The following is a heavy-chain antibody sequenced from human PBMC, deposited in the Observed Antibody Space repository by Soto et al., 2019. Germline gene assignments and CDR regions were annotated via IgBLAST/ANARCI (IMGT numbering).Heavy chain of an antibody. D-gene: IGHD6-19*01. Sequence: EVQLLESGGGLVQPGGSLRLSCAASGFTFSSYAMSWVRQAPGKGLEWVSAIGGSGGSTYYADSVKGRFTISRDNSKNTLYLQMNSLRAEDTAVYYCAKGFAGWLGGYNFYGMDVWSQGTTVTVSS. V-gene: IGHV3-23*01. J-gene: IGHJ6*02. CDR2: IGGSGGST. CDR3: AKGFAGWLGGYNFYGMDV. CDR1: GFTFSSYA.